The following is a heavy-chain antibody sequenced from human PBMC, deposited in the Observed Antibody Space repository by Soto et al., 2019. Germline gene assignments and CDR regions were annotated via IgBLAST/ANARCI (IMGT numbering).Heavy chain of an antibody. J-gene: IGHJ6*02. V-gene: IGHV1-2*02. D-gene: IGHD3-16*02. CDR2: INPNSGGT. CDR3: ATIVSYYGMDV. CDR1: GYTFTGYY. Sequence: ASVKVSCKASGYTFTGYYMHWVRQAPGQGLEWMGWINPNSGGTNYAQKFQGRVTMTEDTSTDTAYMELSSLRSEDTAVYYCATIVSYYGMDVWGQGTTVTVSS.